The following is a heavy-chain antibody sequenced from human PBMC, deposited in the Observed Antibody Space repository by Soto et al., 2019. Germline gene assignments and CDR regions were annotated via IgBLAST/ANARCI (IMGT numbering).Heavy chain of an antibody. CDR1: GFSFDALA. CDR2: IRNQSYQYTT. Sequence: GGSLRLSRTGAGFSFDALAINSVLQAPGKRLEWVGLIRNQSYQYTTENAEAVKGRFTLSRDTSNGIAYLQMNSLNIEASPVYSCSGAVSPFTAYFSLYWGQGTPVTVSS. J-gene: IGHJ4*02. V-gene: IGHV3-49*04. CDR3: SGAVSPFTAYFSLY. D-gene: IGHD1-26*01.